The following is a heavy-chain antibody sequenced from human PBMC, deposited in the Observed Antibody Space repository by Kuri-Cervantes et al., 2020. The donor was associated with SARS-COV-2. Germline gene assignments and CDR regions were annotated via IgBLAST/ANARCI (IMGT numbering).Heavy chain of an antibody. V-gene: IGHV4-59*11. D-gene: IGHD1-26*01. J-gene: IGHJ6*03. CDR2: IYYSGST. Sequence: SETLSLTCTVSGGSISSHYWSWIRQPPGKGLEWIGYIYYSGSTNYNPPLKSRVTISVDTSKNQFSLKLSSVTAADTAVYYCARSGSYPYYYYYMDVWGKGTTVTVSS. CDR1: GGSISSHY. CDR3: ARSGSYPYYYYYMDV.